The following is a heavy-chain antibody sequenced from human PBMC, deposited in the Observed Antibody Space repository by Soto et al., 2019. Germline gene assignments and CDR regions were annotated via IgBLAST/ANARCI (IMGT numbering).Heavy chain of an antibody. CDR2: IYKSATT. CDR3: ARGRYCLTGRCFPNWFDS. V-gene: IGHV4-30-4*01. Sequence: TLSLTCSVSGDSISNLDYFWAWIRQPPGQALEYIGYIYKSATTYYNPSFESRVAISVDTSKSQFSLNVTSVTAADTAVYFCARGRYCLTGRCFPNWFDSWGQGAMVTVSS. J-gene: IGHJ5*01. CDR1: GDSISNLDYF. D-gene: IGHD7-27*01.